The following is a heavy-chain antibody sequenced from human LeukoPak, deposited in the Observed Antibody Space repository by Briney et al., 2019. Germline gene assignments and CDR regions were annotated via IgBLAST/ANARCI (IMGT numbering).Heavy chain of an antibody. CDR1: GYTFTSYA. CDR2: ISAYNGNT. Sequence: ASVKVSCKASGYTFTSYAISWVRQAPGQGLEWMGWISAYNGNTNYAQNLQGRVTMTTDTSTSTAYMELRSLRSDDTAVYYCARGGDYYDSSGYYDAWGQGTLVTVSS. V-gene: IGHV1-18*01. CDR3: ARGGDYYDSSGYYDA. J-gene: IGHJ5*02. D-gene: IGHD3-22*01.